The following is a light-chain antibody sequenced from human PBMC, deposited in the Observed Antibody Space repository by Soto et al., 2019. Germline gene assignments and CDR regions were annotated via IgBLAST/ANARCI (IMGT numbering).Light chain of an antibody. CDR3: QQYYNTPLT. J-gene: IGKJ4*01. Sequence: DTVMTQSPDSLAVSLGERATINCKSSQSVLYSSNNKNYLAWYQQKPGQPPKLLIYWASTREFGVPDRFSGSGSGTDFTLTISSLQAEDVAVYYCQQYYNTPLTFGGGTKVEIK. V-gene: IGKV4-1*01. CDR2: WAS. CDR1: QSVLYSSNNKNY.